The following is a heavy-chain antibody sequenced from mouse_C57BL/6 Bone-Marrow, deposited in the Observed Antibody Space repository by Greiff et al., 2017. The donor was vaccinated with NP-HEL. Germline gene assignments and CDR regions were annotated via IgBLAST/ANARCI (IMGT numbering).Heavy chain of an antibody. CDR1: GFTFSDYY. D-gene: IGHD4-1*01. CDR2: ISNGGGST. Sequence: EVKLMESGGGLVQPGGSLKLSCAASGFTFSDYYMYWVRQTPEQRLEWVAYISNGGGSTYYPDTVKGRFTISRDNAKNTLYLQMSRLKSGDTAMDYCANWDPAWFAYWGQGTLVTVSA. J-gene: IGHJ3*01. CDR3: ANWDPAWFAY. V-gene: IGHV5-12*01.